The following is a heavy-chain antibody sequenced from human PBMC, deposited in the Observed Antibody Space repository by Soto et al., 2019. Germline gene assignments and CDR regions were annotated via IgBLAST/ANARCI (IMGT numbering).Heavy chain of an antibody. V-gene: IGHV4-31*03. J-gene: IGHJ4*02. D-gene: IGHD3-10*01. Sequence: SETLSLTCTVSGGSISSGGYYWSWIRQHPGKGLEWIGYIYYSGSTYYNPSLKSRVTISVDTSKNQFSLKLSSVTAADTAVYYCASPPYGSGIHYFDYWGQGTLVTVSS. CDR3: ASPPYGSGIHYFDY. CDR1: GGSISSGGYY. CDR2: IYYSGST.